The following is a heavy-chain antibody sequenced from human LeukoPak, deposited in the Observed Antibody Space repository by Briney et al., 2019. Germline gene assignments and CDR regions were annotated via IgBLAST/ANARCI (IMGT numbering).Heavy chain of an antibody. D-gene: IGHD6-19*01. Sequence: SETLSLTCTVSGGSISSYYWSWIRQPPGKGLEWIGYIYYSGSTNYNPSLKSRVTISVDTSKNQFSLKLSSVTAADTAVYYCARTVAPLYYFDCWGQGTLVTVSS. CDR2: IYYSGST. CDR1: GGSISSYY. J-gene: IGHJ4*02. CDR3: ARTVAPLYYFDC. V-gene: IGHV4-59*01.